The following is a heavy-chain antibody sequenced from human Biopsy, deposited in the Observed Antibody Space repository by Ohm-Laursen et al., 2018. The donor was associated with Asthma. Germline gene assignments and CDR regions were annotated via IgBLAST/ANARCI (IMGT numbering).Heavy chain of an antibody. CDR2: LIPVLGTT. Sequence: NASGHSFSNYATSSARLPPGHGLEWLGGLIPVLGTTDHAQMFESRVTITADEATSTAYMELSSLSSADTAVYYCARGYSGSVRSVYYYSGLEVWGQGTTVTVSS. D-gene: IGHD5-12*01. J-gene: IGHJ6*02. V-gene: IGHV1-69*01. CDR1: GHSFSNYA. CDR3: ARGYSGSVRSVYYYSGLEV.